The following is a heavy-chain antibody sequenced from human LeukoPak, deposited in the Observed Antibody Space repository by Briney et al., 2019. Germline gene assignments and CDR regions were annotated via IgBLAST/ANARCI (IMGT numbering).Heavy chain of an antibody. V-gene: IGHV3-48*01. CDR2: ISSGSSTI. CDR1: GFTFSSYS. CDR3: ARGPA. Sequence: GGSLRLSCAASGFTFSSYSMNWVRQAPGKGLEWVSYISSGSSTIYYADSVKGRFTISRDNAKNSLYLQMNSLRAEDTAVYYCARGPAWGQGTLVTVSS. J-gene: IGHJ4*02.